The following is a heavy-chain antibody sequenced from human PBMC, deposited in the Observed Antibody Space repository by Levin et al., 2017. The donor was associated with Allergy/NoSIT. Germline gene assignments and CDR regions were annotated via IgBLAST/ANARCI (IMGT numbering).Heavy chain of an antibody. Sequence: GESLKISCTASGITFSNAWMSWARQAPGKGLEWVGRIKSKTDGGTADYASPVKGRFTISRDDSENTLYLQMNSLKTEDTAVYYCTTYLSSWYYFDSWGQGALVTVSS. V-gene: IGHV3-15*01. D-gene: IGHD6-13*01. CDR2: IKSKTDGGTA. J-gene: IGHJ4*02. CDR1: GITFSNAW. CDR3: TTYLSSWYYFDS.